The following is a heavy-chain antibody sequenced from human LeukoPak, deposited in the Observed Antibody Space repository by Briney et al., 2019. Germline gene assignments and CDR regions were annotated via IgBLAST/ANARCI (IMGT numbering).Heavy chain of an antibody. D-gene: IGHD3-22*01. J-gene: IGHJ3*02. V-gene: IGHV4-59*11. CDR3: ARDYYDSRGEAFDI. CDR1: GDSIGSHY. CDR2: IFYVGST. Sequence: SETLSLTCTVSGDSIGSHYWSWIRQPPGKGLESIGYIFYVGSTNYNPSLKSRVTISVDTSKNQFSPKLNSVTAADTAVYYCARDYYDSRGEAFDIWGQGTMVTVSS.